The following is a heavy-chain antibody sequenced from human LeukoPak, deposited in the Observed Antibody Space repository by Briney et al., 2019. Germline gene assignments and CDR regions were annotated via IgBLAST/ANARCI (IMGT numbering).Heavy chain of an antibody. CDR2: IYHSGST. V-gene: IGHV4-38-2*02. CDR1: GCSISSGYY. D-gene: IGHD3-16*01. J-gene: IGHJ4*02. CDR3: AREGDPY. Sequence: SETLSLTCTVSGCSISSGYYWGWIRQPPGKGLEWIGSIYHSGSTYYNPSLKSRVTISVDTSKNQFSLKLSSVTAADTAVYYCAREGDPYWGQGTLVTVSS.